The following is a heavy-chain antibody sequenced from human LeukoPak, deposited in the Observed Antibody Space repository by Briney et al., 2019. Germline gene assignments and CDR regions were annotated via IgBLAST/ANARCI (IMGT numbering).Heavy chain of an antibody. CDR1: GFTFSSYS. V-gene: IGHV3-48*02. Sequence: GGSLRLSCAASGFTFSSYSMNWVSQAPGKGLEWVSYISSSSSTIYYADSVKGRFTISRDNAKNSLYLQMNSLRDEDTAVYYCAREDAPMIVPGTLDYWGQGTLVTVSS. J-gene: IGHJ4*02. D-gene: IGHD3-22*01. CDR2: ISSSSSTI. CDR3: AREDAPMIVPGTLDY.